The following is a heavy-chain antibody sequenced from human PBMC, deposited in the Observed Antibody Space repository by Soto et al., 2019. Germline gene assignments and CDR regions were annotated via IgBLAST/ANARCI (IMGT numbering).Heavy chain of an antibody. Sequence: QVQLVQSGTEVKKPGSSVKVSCKASGGTFRNYPINWVRQAPGQGLEWMGSIFPLTDIPDYAQNFQARLTISADKSTSTVYRELSSLTSDDTAMYFCARGPLVVLNYFESWCQGTLVTVSS. CDR2: IFPLTDIP. V-gene: IGHV1-69*02. J-gene: IGHJ4*02. CDR1: GGTFRNYP. CDR3: ARGPLVVLNYFES.